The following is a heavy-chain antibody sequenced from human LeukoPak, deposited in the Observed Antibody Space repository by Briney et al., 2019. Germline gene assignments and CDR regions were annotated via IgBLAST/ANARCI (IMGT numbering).Heavy chain of an antibody. CDR1: GGSISSSSYY. J-gene: IGHJ5*02. D-gene: IGHD3-22*01. Sequence: SETLSLTCTVSGGSISSSSYYWGWIRQPPGKGLEWIGSIYYSGSTYYNPSLKSRVTISVDTSKNQFSLKLSSVTAADTAVYYCARSSLDSSGYYNWFDPWGQGTLVTVSS. CDR3: ARSSLDSSGYYNWFDP. CDR2: IYYSGST. V-gene: IGHV4-39*07.